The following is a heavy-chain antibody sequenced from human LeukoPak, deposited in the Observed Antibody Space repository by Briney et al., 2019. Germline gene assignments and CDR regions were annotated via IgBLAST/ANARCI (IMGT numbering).Heavy chain of an antibody. CDR3: ARFMGPYCGGDCYDAFDI. D-gene: IGHD2-21*01. V-gene: IGHV5-51*01. Sequence: GESLKISCKGSGYSFTSYWIGWVRQMRGKGLEWMGIIYPGDSDTRYSPSFQGQVTISADKSISTAYLQWSSLKASDTAMYYCARFMGPYCGGDCYDAFDIWGQGTMVTVSS. CDR1: GYSFTSYW. J-gene: IGHJ3*02. CDR2: IYPGDSDT.